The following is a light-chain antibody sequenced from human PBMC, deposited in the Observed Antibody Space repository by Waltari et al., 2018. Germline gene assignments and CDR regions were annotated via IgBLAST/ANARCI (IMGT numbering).Light chain of an antibody. V-gene: IGKV4-1*01. J-gene: IGKJ4*01. CDR3: HQYYRSPT. CDR1: QSLFSSSQNRNY. CDR2: WAS. Sequence: DIIMTQSPDSLAVSLGERATINCKSSQSLFSSSQNRNYLAWYQQKPGQSPTLLIYWASTRESGVPDRFSGSGSGTDFTLTISRLQAEDVAVYYCHQYYRSPTFGGGTKVEIK.